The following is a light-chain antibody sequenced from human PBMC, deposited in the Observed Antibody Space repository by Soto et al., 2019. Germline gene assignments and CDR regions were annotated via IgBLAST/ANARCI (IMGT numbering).Light chain of an antibody. J-gene: IGKJ4*01. CDR2: GSS. V-gene: IGKV3D-15*01. Sequence: IVMTQSPATLSVSPGEGVTLSCRASENVGTNLAWYQQKPGQAPRLLIYGSSTRATGIPATFSGSGSGTEFTLTISSLQSEESAISYCQHYTHWRLSSGGGTKV. CDR3: QHYTHWRLS. CDR1: ENVGTN.